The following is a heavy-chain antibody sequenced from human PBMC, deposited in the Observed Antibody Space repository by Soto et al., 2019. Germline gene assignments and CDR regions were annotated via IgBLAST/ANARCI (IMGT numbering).Heavy chain of an antibody. D-gene: IGHD6-6*01. CDR3: ARGSRPDDYNYYYYMDV. J-gene: IGHJ6*03. V-gene: IGHV3-13*01. CDR1: GFTFSSYA. CDR2: IGTAGDT. Sequence: GGSLRLSCAASGFTFSSYAMSWVRQAPGKGLEGVSVIGTAGDTYYPGSVKGRFTISRENAKNSLYLQMNSLRAGDTAVYYCARGSRPDDYNYYYYMDVWGKGTTVTVSS.